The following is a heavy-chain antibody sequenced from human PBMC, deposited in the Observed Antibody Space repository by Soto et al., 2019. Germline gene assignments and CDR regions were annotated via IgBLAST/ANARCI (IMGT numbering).Heavy chain of an antibody. V-gene: IGHV1-3*05. Sequence: QVQLVQSGAEEKKPGASVKVSCKASGYTFTGYAMHWVRQAPGQRLEWMGWINAGNGNTKYSQKFQDRVTITRDTSASTAYMELSSLRSDDTAVYYGARAVAVTSDFDYWGQGTLVTVSS. CDR2: INAGNGNT. CDR3: ARAVAVTSDFDY. J-gene: IGHJ4*02. CDR1: GYTFTGYA. D-gene: IGHD2-21*02.